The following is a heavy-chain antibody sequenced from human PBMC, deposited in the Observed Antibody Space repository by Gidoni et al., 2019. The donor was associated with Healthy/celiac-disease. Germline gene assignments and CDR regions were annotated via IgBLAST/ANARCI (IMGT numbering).Heavy chain of an antibody. CDR2: IIPIVGTA. D-gene: IGHD5-18*01. CDR3: ARDMGDDTAMGPLFDY. CDR1: GGTFSIYA. V-gene: IGHV1-69*01. J-gene: IGHJ4*02. Sequence: QVQLVPSGAEVQKPGSSVKVSCKASGGTFSIYAISWVRQAPGQGLEWMGGIIPIVGTANYAQKFQGRVTITADESTSTAYMELSSLRSEDTAVYYCARDMGDDTAMGPLFDYWGQGTLVTVSS.